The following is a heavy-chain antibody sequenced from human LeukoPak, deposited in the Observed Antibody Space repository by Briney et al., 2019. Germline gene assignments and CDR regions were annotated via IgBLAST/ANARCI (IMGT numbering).Heavy chain of an antibody. V-gene: IGHV3-53*01. CDR1: GFTVSSNY. J-gene: IGHJ4*02. Sequence: GGSLRLSCAASGFTVSSNYMTWVRQAPGQGLEWVSVIYFGGTTYYADSVKGRFTISRDNSKTTVYLQMNSLRVADTAVYYCARGDGVYVYWGQGTLVTVSS. CDR2: IYFGGTT. CDR3: ARGDGVYVY. D-gene: IGHD5/OR15-5a*01.